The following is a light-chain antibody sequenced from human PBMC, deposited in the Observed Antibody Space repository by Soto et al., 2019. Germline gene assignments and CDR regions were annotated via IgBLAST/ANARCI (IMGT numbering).Light chain of an antibody. CDR1: QSTNSW. V-gene: IGKV1-5*01. Sequence: DIQMTQSPSTLSASVGDRVTITCRASQSTNSWLACYQQKPGKAPKVLIYDVSSLESGVPSRFSGSGSGTEFTLTINSLQPDDFATYYCQQYNTYSGTFGPGTKVEIK. CDR2: DVS. CDR3: QQYNTYSGT. J-gene: IGKJ1*01.